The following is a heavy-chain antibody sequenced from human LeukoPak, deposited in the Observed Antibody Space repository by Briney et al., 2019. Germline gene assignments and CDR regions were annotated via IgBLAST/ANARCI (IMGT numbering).Heavy chain of an antibody. J-gene: IGHJ4*02. CDR3: ARDDGASSLLDF. CDR2: ISGNGHTI. V-gene: IGHV3-43*02. D-gene: IGHD3-16*02. Sequence: GGSLRLSCAASGFTFHLYAMYWVRQAPGKGLEWVSLISGNGHTISYADSVRGRFTISRDNTKNSLYLQMDSLTTEDTAVYYCARDDGASSLLDFWGQGTLVTVS. CDR1: GFTFHLYA.